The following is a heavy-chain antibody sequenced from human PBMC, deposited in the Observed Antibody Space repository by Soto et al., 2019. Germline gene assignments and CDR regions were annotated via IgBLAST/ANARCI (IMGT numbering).Heavy chain of an antibody. D-gene: IGHD1-20*01. V-gene: IGHV4-59*01. J-gene: IGHJ4*02. CDR3: ARRYGRNFDY. CDR1: GGSISPYY. Sequence: SETLSLTCTVSGGSISPYYWSWIRQPPGKGLEWIGYIYYSGSTNYNPSLKSRVTISVDTSKNQFSLKLSSVTAADTAVYYCARRYGRNFDYWGQGTLVTVSS. CDR2: IYYSGST.